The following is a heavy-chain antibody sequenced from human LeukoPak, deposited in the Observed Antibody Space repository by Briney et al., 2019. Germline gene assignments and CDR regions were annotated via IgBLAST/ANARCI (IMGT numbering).Heavy chain of an antibody. V-gene: IGHV3-74*01. D-gene: IGHD3-3*01. Sequence: GGSLRLSCAASGFTFSSYWMHWVRQAPGKGLVWVSRINTDGSSTSYADSVKGRFTISRDNAKNTLYLQMNSLRAEDTAVYYCARGSIDFWSGYGLGYWGQGTLVTVSS. CDR2: INTDGSST. CDR3: ARGSIDFWSGYGLGY. J-gene: IGHJ4*02. CDR1: GFTFSSYW.